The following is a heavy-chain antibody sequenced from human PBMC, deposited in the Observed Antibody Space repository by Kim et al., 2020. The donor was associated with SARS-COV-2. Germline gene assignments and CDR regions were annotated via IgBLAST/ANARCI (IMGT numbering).Heavy chain of an antibody. V-gene: IGHV4-30-4*01. Sequence: SETLSLTCTVSGGSISSGDYYWSWIRQPPGKGLEWIGYIYYSGSTYYNPSLKSRVTISVDTSKNQFSLKLSSVTAADTAVYYCARDSGGSITMVRGGIIPPNYYYGMDVWSQGTTVTVSS. D-gene: IGHD3-10*01. CDR3: ARDSGGSITMVRGGIIPPNYYYGMDV. J-gene: IGHJ6*02. CDR2: IYYSGST. CDR1: GGSISSGDYY.